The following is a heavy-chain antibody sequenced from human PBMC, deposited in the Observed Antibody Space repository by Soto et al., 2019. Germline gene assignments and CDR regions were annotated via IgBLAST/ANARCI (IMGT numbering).Heavy chain of an antibody. Sequence: QVQLVESGGGVVQPGRSLRLSCAASGFTFSSYAMHWVRQAPGKGLEWVAVISYDGSNKYYADSVKGRFTISRDNSKNTLYLQMNSLRAEDTAVYYCARDPIHLYDFWSGYRWTGDYGMDVWGQGTTVTVSS. CDR3: ARDPIHLYDFWSGYRWTGDYGMDV. D-gene: IGHD3-3*01. V-gene: IGHV3-30-3*01. CDR1: GFTFSSYA. CDR2: ISYDGSNK. J-gene: IGHJ6*02.